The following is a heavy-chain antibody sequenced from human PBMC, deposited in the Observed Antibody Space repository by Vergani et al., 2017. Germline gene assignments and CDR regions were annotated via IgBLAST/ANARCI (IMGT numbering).Heavy chain of an antibody. CDR1: GYYISRGHY. D-gene: IGHD3-16*01. CDR3: ARQFWVSQGVGAFEA. J-gene: IGHJ3*01. V-gene: IGHV4-38-2*02. Sequence: QVQLQESGPGLVKPSETLSLTCSVSGYYISRGHYWGWIRQPPGKGLEWIATVFHSGSAYYNPSLRRRVTISVETSKNQLSLRLTTLTAADTAVYYCARQFWVSQGVGAFEAWGGGTEVSVSS. CDR2: VFHSGSA.